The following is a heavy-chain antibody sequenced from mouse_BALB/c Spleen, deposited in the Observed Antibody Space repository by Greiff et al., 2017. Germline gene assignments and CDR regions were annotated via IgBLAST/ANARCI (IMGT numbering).Heavy chain of an antibody. D-gene: IGHD2-3*01. CDR3: ARQEREIYDSYHFDY. Sequence: EVKLMESGGGLVKPGGSLKLSCAAFGFTFSSYAMSWVRQTPEKRLEWVATISSGGSYTYYPDSVKGRFTISRDNAKNTLYLQMSRLSSEDTAMYYCARQEREIYDSYHFDYWGQGTTLTVSS. CDR1: GFTFSSYA. V-gene: IGHV5-9-3*01. J-gene: IGHJ2*01. CDR2: ISSGGSYT.